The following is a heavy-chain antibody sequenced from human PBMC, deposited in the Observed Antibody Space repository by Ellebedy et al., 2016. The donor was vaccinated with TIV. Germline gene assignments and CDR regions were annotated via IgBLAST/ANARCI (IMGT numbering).Heavy chain of an antibody. CDR2: ISSSSSTI. D-gene: IGHD2-8*01. J-gene: IGHJ6*02. Sequence: GESLKISCAASGFTFSSYSMNWVRQAPGKGLEWVSYISSSSSTIYYADSVKGRFTISRDNAKNSLYLQMNSLRDEDTAVYYCARDPRLMVYAIVSYYYYGMDVWGQGTTVTVSS. CDR1: GFTFSSYS. CDR3: ARDPRLMVYAIVSYYYYGMDV. V-gene: IGHV3-48*02.